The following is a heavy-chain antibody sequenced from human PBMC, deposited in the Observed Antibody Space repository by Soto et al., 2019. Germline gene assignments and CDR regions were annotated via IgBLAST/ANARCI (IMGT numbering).Heavy chain of an antibody. D-gene: IGHD2-2*01. V-gene: IGHV1-69*04. CDR1: GGTFSSYT. Sequence: SVKVSCKASGGTFSSYTISWVRQAPGQGLEWMGRISAILGIANYAQKFQGRVTMTTDTSTSTAYMELRSLRSDDTAVYYCAREGTYCSSTSCYYYGMDVWGQGTTVTVSS. J-gene: IGHJ6*02. CDR3: AREGTYCSSTSCYYYGMDV. CDR2: ISAILGIA.